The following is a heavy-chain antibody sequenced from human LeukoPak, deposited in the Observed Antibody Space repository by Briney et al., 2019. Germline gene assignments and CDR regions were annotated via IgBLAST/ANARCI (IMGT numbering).Heavy chain of an antibody. D-gene: IGHD5-18*01. CDR3: ARAMVIPHFDY. CDR1: GYTFTGYY. CDR2: INPNSGGT. Sequence: GESLKISCKASGYTFTGYYMHWVRQAPGQGLEWMGWINPNSGGTNYAQKFQGRVTMTRDTSISTAYMELSRLRSDDTAVYYCARAMVIPHFDYWGQGTLVTVSS. V-gene: IGHV1-2*02. J-gene: IGHJ4*02.